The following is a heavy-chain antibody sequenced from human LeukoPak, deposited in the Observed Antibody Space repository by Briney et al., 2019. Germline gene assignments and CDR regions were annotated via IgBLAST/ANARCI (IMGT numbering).Heavy chain of an antibody. CDR3: ARDSHKFDSSGYYPDALDI. CDR1: GLTFSSYE. V-gene: IGHV3-48*03. Sequence: GGSLRLSSAASGLTFSSYEMKWVRQAPGKGLEWVSYISSSGSSIYYADSVKGRFTISRDNAKKSLYLQMHSLRAEDTAVYYCARDSHKFDSSGYYPDALDIWGQGTMVTVSS. J-gene: IGHJ3*02. CDR2: ISSSGSSI. D-gene: IGHD3-22*01.